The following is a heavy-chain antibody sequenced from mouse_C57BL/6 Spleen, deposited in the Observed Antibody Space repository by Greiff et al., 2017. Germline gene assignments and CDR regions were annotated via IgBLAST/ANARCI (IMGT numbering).Heavy chain of an antibody. CDR3: TLYGSSPHDY. CDR1: GFTFSNYW. D-gene: IGHD1-1*01. J-gene: IGHJ2*01. Sequence: EVQLQESGGGLVQPGGSLKLSCVASGFTFSNYWMNWVRQSPEKGLEWVAQIRLKSDNYATHYAESVKGRFTISRDDSKSSVYLQMNNLRAEDTGIYYCTLYGSSPHDYWGQGTTLTVSS. V-gene: IGHV6-3*01. CDR2: IRLKSDNYAT.